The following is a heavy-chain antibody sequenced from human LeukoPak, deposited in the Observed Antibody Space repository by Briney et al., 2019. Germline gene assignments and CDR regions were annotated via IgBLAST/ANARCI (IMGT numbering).Heavy chain of an antibody. CDR3: ASLVGATPPR. CDR2: IYYSGST. J-gene: IGHJ4*02. D-gene: IGHD1-26*01. CDR1: GGSISSSSYY. Sequence: SETLSLTCTVSGGSISSSSYYWGWIRQPPGKGLEWIGSIYYSGSTYHNPSLKSRVTISVDTSKNQFSLKLSSVTAADTAVYYCASLVGATPPRWGQGTLVTVSS. V-gene: IGHV4-39*01.